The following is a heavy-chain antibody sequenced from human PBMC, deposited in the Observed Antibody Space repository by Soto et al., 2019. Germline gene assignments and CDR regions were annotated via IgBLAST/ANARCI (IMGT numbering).Heavy chain of an antibody. V-gene: IGHV3-33*01. J-gene: IGHJ4*02. Sequence: GGSLRLSCAASGFTFSSYGMHWVRQAPGKGLEWVAVIWYDGSNKYYADSVKGRFTISRDNSKNTLYLQMNSLRAEDTAVYYCARADRKNITMIVVVIASFDYWGQGTLVTVSS. CDR3: ARADRKNITMIVVVIASFDY. CDR2: IWYDGSNK. CDR1: GFTFSSYG. D-gene: IGHD3-22*01.